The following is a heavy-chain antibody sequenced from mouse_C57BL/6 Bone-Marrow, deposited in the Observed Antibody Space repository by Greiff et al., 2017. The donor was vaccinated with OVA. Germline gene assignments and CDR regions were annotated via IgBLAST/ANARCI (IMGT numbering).Heavy chain of an antibody. Sequence: EVQLQQSGAELVRPGASVKLSCTASGFNIKDDYMHWVKQRPEQGLEWIGWIDPENGDTEYASKFQGQATITADTSSNTAYLQLSSLTSEDTAVYYCTTYGGPYAMDYWGQGTSVTVSS. CDR3: TTYGGPYAMDY. V-gene: IGHV14-4*01. CDR2: IDPENGDT. J-gene: IGHJ4*01. D-gene: IGHD1-1*02. CDR1: GFNIKDDY.